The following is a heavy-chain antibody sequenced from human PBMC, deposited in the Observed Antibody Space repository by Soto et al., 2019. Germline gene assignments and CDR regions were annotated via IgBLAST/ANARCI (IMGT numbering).Heavy chain of an antibody. Sequence: SVKVSCKASGGTFSSYAISWVRQTPGQGLEWMGGIIPIFGTANYAQKFQGRVTITADESTSTAYMELSSLRSEDTAVYYCAREGGYPPNWFDPWGQGTLVTVSS. D-gene: IGHD5-12*01. CDR1: GGTFSSYA. CDR2: IIPIFGTA. CDR3: AREGGYPPNWFDP. J-gene: IGHJ5*02. V-gene: IGHV1-69*13.